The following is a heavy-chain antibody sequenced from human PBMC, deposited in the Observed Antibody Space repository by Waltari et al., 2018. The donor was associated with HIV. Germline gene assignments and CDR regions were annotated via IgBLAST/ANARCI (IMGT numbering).Heavy chain of an antibody. CDR1: GHPLSELS. CDR3: ATDFSGMVRAYSYYSLDV. Sequence: QVQLVQSGAEVKKPGASVKVSCKVSGHPLSELSMHWVRQVPGKGLEWMGNFDPEDDETIYAQKFQGRVTMTEDTSSDTAYMELSSLTSGDTVVYYCATDFSGMVRAYSYYSLDVWGQGTTVTVSS. J-gene: IGHJ6*02. D-gene: IGHD3-10*01. V-gene: IGHV1-24*01. CDR2: FDPEDDET.